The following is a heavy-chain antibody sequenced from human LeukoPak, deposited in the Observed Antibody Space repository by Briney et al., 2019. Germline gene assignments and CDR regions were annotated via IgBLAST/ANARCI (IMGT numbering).Heavy chain of an antibody. D-gene: IGHD3-10*01. CDR2: IIPIFGTA. V-gene: IGHV1-69*01. CDR1: GGTFSSYA. Sequence: SVKVSCKASGGTFSSYAISWVRQAPGQGLEWMGGIIPIFGTANYAQKFQGRVTITADESTSTACMELSSLRSEDTAVYYCARAQYYYGSGSYYPGLYYYYGMDVWGKGTTVTVSS. J-gene: IGHJ6*04. CDR3: ARAQYYYGSGSYYPGLYYYYGMDV.